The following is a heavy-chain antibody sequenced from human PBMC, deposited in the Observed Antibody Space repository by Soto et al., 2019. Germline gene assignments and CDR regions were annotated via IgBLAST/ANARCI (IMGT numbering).Heavy chain of an antibody. V-gene: IGHV3-30*18. CDR1: GFTFSSYG. J-gene: IGHJ6*02. CDR2: ISYDGSNK. Sequence: GGSLRLSCAASGFTFSSYGMHWVRQAPGKGLEWVAVISYDGSNKYYADSVKGRFTISRDNSKNTLYLQMNSLRAEDTAVYYCAKALYGSGSYADYYYYGMDVWGQGTTVTVSS. D-gene: IGHD3-10*01. CDR3: AKALYGSGSYADYYYYGMDV.